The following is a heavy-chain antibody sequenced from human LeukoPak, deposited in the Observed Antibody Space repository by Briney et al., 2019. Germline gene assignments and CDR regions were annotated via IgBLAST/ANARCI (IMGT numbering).Heavy chain of an antibody. Sequence: GGSLRLSCAASGFTFSSHWMHWVRQAPGKGLVWVSRINSDGSITTYADSAQGRFTISRDNAKNTLYLQMNSLRVEDTAVYYCARGGLGDYWGQGTLVTVSS. CDR3: ARGGLGDY. CDR2: INSDGSIT. D-gene: IGHD7-27*01. V-gene: IGHV3-74*01. J-gene: IGHJ4*02. CDR1: GFTFSSHW.